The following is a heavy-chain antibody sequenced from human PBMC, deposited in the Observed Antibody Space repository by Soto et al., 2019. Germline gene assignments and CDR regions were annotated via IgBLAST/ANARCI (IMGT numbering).Heavy chain of an antibody. Sequence: QVQLVQSGAEVKKPGASVKVSCKASGYTFTSYYINWVRQATGQGLEWMGWMNPNSGNTGYAQQFQGRVTMTRNTSISTAYMELSSMRSEDTAVYYCARGPYCSGGSCYSFDYWGQGTLVTVSS. CDR2: MNPNSGNT. CDR1: GYTFTSYY. J-gene: IGHJ4*02. V-gene: IGHV1-8*01. D-gene: IGHD2-15*01. CDR3: ARGPYCSGGSCYSFDY.